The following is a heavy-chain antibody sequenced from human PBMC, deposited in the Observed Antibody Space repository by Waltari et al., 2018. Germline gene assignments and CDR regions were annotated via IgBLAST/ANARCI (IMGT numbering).Heavy chain of an antibody. Sequence: QLQLQESGPGLGKPSETLSLTCTVSGGSISSSSYYWGWIRQHPGKGLEWIGSIYYSGCTYYNPSLERRVTISVYTSKNQFPLKLSSLTAADTAVYYCARPMVRGVIGFDYWGQGTLVTVSS. J-gene: IGHJ4*02. CDR1: GGSISSSSYY. V-gene: IGHV4-39*01. D-gene: IGHD3-10*01. CDR2: IYYSGCT. CDR3: ARPMVRGVIGFDY.